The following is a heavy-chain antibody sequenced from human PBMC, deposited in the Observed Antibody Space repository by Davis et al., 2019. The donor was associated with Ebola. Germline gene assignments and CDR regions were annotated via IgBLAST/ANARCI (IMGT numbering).Heavy chain of an antibody. CDR3: AREAGATTRIYDS. J-gene: IGHJ5*01. CDR1: GGTFSSYA. CDR2: IIPILGIA. V-gene: IGHV1-69*10. Sequence: SVKVSCKASGGTFSSYAISWVRRAPGQGLEWMGGIIPILGIANYAQKLQGRVTMTTDTSRSTAYMELRSLRSDDTAVYYCAREAGATTRIYDSWGQGTLVTVSS. D-gene: IGHD1-26*01.